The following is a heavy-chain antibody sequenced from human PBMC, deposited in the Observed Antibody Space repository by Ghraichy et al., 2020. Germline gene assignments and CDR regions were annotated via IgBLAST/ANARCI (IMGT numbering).Heavy chain of an antibody. CDR1: GYTFTSYG. CDR3: ARAGVGGSLGYFWH. V-gene: IGHV1-18*01. D-gene: IGHD3-16*01. Sequence: ASVKVSCKASGYTFTSYGISWVRQAPGQGLEWMGWISGYNGNTNYAQKLQGRVTMTRETSTSTAYMELRSLRSDDTAVYYCARAGVGGSLGYFWHWGQGTLVTVSS. J-gene: IGHJ1*01. CDR2: ISGYNGNT.